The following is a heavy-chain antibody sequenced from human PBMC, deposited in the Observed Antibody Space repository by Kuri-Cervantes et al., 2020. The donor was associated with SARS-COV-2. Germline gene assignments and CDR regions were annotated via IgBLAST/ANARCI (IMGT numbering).Heavy chain of an antibody. J-gene: IGHJ4*02. D-gene: IGHD3-3*01. CDR3: TKDDFWSGYSDY. V-gene: IGHV3-49*04. CDR2: IRSKAYGGTT. Sequence: GESLKISCTASGFTFGDYAMSWVRQAPGKGLEWVGSIRSKAYGGTTEYAASVKGRFTISRDDSKSIAYLQMNSLKTEDTAAYYCTKDDFWSGYSDYWGQGTLVTVSS. CDR1: GFTFGDYA.